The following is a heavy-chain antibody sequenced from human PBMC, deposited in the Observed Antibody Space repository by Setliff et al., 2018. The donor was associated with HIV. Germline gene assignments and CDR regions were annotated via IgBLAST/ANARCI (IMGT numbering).Heavy chain of an antibody. D-gene: IGHD3-3*01. CDR3: ARATYTTLFGVLMGGGLQY. Sequence: PSETLSLTCAVSGGSTNNYYLTWIRQPPGKGLEWIGSVSNGGDTNYNPSLESRVSLSLDTSKTQFSLKLTSVTAADTAVYYCARATYTTLFGVLMGGGLQYWGPGTLVTVSS. CDR2: VSNGGDT. CDR1: GGSTNNYY. V-gene: IGHV4-59*01. J-gene: IGHJ4*02.